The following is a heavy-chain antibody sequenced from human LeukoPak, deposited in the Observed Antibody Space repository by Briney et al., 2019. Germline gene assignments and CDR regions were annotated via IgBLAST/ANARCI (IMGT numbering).Heavy chain of an antibody. V-gene: IGHV3-23*01. D-gene: IGHD3-3*01. CDR3: AKGYYDFWSGYVDY. Sequence: GGSLRLSCAASGFTFSSYAMSWVRQAPGKGLEWVSTISDRGGNTYYADSVKGRFTVSRDNSKNTLYLQMNSLRAEDTAVYYCAKGYYDFWSGYVDYWGQGTLVTVSS. CDR1: GFTFSSYA. CDR2: ISDRGGNT. J-gene: IGHJ4*02.